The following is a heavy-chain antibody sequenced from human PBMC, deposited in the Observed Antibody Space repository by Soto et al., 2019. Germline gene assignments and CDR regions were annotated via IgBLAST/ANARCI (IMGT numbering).Heavy chain of an antibody. D-gene: IGHD1-7*01. V-gene: IGHV6-1*01. CDR2: TYYRSKWYN. CDR1: GDSVSSNSAA. Sequence: PSQTLSLTCAISGDSVSSNSAAWNWIRQSPSRGLEWLGRTYYRSKWYNDYAVSVKSRITINPDTSKNQFSLQLNSVTPEDTAVYYCARVITGTTDHRDYYYYGMDVWGQGTTVTVSS. J-gene: IGHJ6*02. CDR3: ARVITGTTDHRDYYYYGMDV.